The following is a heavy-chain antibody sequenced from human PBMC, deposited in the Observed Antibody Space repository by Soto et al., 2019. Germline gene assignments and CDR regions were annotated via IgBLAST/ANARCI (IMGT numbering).Heavy chain of an antibody. J-gene: IGHJ6*03. CDR2: IYPGDSDT. Sequence: SLKISCKGSGYSFTSYWIAWVRQMPGKGLEWLGIIYPGDSDTRYSPSFQGQVTISADKSIRTAYLQWSSLKASDTAMYYCATHDSPSYGSGSYYLFMDVWGKGTTVTVSS. D-gene: IGHD3-10*01. CDR1: GYSFTSYW. V-gene: IGHV5-51*01. CDR3: ATHDSPSYGSGSYYLFMDV.